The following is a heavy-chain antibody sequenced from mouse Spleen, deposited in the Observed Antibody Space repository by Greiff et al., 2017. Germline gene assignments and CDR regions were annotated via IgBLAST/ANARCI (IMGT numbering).Heavy chain of an antibody. CDR2: IYPGSGST. Sequence: QVQLQQPGAELVKPGASVKMSCKASGYTFTSYWITWVKQRPGQGLEWIGDIYPGSGSTNYNEKFKSKATLTVDTSSSTAYMQLSSLTSEDSAVYYCALPLRLGLTWFAYWGQGTLVTVSA. V-gene: IGHV1-55*01. D-gene: IGHD3-1*01. J-gene: IGHJ3*01. CDR3: ALPLRLGLTWFAY. CDR1: GYTFTSYW.